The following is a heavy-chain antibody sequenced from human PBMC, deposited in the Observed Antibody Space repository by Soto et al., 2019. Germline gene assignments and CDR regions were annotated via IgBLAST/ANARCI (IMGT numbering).Heavy chain of an antibody. CDR3: ATDKGRSPLDY. D-gene: IGHD2-15*01. V-gene: IGHV3-48*01. CDR1: GFTFSSYS. J-gene: IGHJ4*02. CDR2: ISSSTRTI. Sequence: EVQLVESGGGLVQPGGSLRLSCAASGFTFSSYSMNWVRQAPGKGLEWVSYISSSTRTIYYADSEKGRFTISRDNAKNSLYLQMNSLRAEDTAVYYCATDKGRSPLDYWGQGTLVTVSS.